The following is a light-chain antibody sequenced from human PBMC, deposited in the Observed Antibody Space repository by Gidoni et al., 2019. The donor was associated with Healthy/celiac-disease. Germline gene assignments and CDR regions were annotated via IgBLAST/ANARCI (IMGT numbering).Light chain of an antibody. J-gene: IGLJ2*01. CDR2: YDS. CDR3: QVWDSSSDHRVV. CDR1: NIGSKS. V-gene: IGLV3-21*04. Sequence: SYVLTQPPAAAGAPGKTARITCGGNNIGSKSVHWYQQKPGQAPVLVIYYDSDRPSGIPERFSGSNSGNTATLTISRVEAGDEADYYCQVWDSSSDHRVVFGGGTKLTVL.